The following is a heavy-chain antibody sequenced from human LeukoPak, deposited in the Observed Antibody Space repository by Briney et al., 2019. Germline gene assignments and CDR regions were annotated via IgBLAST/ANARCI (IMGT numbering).Heavy chain of an antibody. CDR3: ARHGDLLSPFQT. CDR1: GGSISSTSYY. D-gene: IGHD2-21*02. CDR2: INYSGST. V-gene: IGHV4-39*01. Sequence: KPLETLSLTCTVSGGSISSTSYYWGWIRQPPGKGQEWIGTINYSGSTYYNPSLKSRVTISVDTSKNQISLKLNSVTAADTAVYYCARHGDLLSPFQTWGQGTLVTVSS. J-gene: IGHJ5*02.